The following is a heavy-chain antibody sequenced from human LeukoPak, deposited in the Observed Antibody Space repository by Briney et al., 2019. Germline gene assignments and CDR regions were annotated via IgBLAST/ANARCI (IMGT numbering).Heavy chain of an antibody. D-gene: IGHD6-19*01. J-gene: IGHJ4*02. Sequence: SETLSLTCTVSGGSISSYYRSWIRQPPGKGLEWIGYIYNSGSTNYNPSLKSRVTISVDTSKNQFSLKLSSVTAADTAVYYCARDTEQWLAFDYWGQGTLVTVSS. CDR1: GGSISSYY. CDR3: ARDTEQWLAFDY. V-gene: IGHV4-59*12. CDR2: IYNSGST.